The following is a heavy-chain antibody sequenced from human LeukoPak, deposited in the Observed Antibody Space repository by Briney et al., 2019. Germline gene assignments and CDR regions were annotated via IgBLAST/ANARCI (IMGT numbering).Heavy chain of an antibody. J-gene: IGHJ4*02. CDR1: GLTFSRHW. V-gene: IGHV3-7*01. D-gene: IGHD6-13*01. CDR3: VRAIAAAASY. CDR2: IKQDGSER. Sequence: GGSLRLSCAASGLTFSRHWMTWVRQAPGRGLEWVANIKQDGSERYYVDSVKGRFTITRDNAKNSLSLQMNSLRVEDTAVYYCVRAIAAAASYWGQGTLVTVSS.